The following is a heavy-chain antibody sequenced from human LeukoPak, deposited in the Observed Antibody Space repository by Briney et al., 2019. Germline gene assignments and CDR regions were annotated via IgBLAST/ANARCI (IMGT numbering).Heavy chain of an antibody. CDR1: GGSISSYY. CDR3: ARDGREYYDFWSGYPSGYYYYYMDV. J-gene: IGHJ6*03. Sequence: PSETLSLTCTVSGGSISSYYWSWIRQPPGKGLEWIGYIYYSGSTNYNPSLKSRVTMSVDTSKNQFSLKLSSVTAADTAVYYCARDGREYYDFWSGYPSGYYYYYMDVWGKGTTVTVSS. V-gene: IGHV4-59*12. CDR2: IYYSGST. D-gene: IGHD3-3*01.